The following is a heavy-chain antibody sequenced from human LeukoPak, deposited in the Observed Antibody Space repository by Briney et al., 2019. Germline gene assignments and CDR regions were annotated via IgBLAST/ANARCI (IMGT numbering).Heavy chain of an antibody. CDR1: GNTFTSYG. CDR2: ISGYNGIT. D-gene: IGHD3-22*01. V-gene: IGHV1-18*01. CDR3: ARAGAYYYDSSGPLGYYYYYYMDV. Sequence: ASVKVSCKASGNTFTSYGISWVRQAPGQGLEWMGWISGYNGITNYAQKFQGRVTITADKSTSTAYMELSSLRSEDTAVYYCARAGAYYYDSSGPLGYYYYYYMDVWGKGTTVTVSS. J-gene: IGHJ6*03.